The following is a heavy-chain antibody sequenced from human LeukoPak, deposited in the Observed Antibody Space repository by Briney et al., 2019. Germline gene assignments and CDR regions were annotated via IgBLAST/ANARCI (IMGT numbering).Heavy chain of an antibody. J-gene: IGHJ5*02. V-gene: IGHV3-30*02. CDR2: IRYDGSNK. CDR1: GFTFSSYG. CDR3: AKVLYDILTGYPTGFDP. D-gene: IGHD3-9*01. Sequence: GGSLSLSCAASGFTFSSYGMHWVRQAPGKGLEWVAFIRYDGSNKYYADSVKGRFTISRDNSKNTLYLQMNSLRAEDTAVYYCAKVLYDILTGYPTGFDPWGQGTLVTVSS.